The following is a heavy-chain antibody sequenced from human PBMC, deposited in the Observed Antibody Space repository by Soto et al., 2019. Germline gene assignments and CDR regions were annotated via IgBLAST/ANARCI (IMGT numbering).Heavy chain of an antibody. CDR2: ISGSGGST. J-gene: IGHJ4*02. CDR1: GFTCSSYA. V-gene: IGHV3-23*01. D-gene: IGHD3-22*01. CDR3: AKGLPYYYDSSGCTYFDY. Sequence: VGSLRLSCAASGFTCSSYAMSWVRQAPGKGLEWVSAISGSGGSTYYADSVKGRFTISRDNSKNTLYLQMNSLRAEDTAVYYCAKGLPYYYDSSGCTYFDYWGQGTLVTVSS.